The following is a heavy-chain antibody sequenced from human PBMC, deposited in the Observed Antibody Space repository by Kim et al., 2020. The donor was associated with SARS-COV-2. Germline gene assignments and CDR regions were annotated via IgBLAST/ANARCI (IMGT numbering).Heavy chain of an antibody. CDR2: MNPNSGNT. J-gene: IGHJ6*02. V-gene: IGHV1-8*01. Sequence: ASVKVSCKASGYTFTSYDINWVRQATGQGLEWMGWMNPNSGNTGYAQKFQGRVTMTRNTSISTAYMELSSLRSEDTAVYYCVRGSKRSIVVVIVPYYYYGMDVWGQGTTVTVSS. CDR1: GYTFTSYD. CDR3: VRGSKRSIVVVIVPYYYYGMDV. D-gene: IGHD3-22*01.